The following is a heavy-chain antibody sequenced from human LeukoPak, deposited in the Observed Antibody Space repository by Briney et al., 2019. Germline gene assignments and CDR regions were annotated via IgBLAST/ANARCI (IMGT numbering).Heavy chain of an antibody. V-gene: IGHV4-34*01. CDR1: GGSFSCYY. J-gene: IGHJ4*02. D-gene: IGHD5-12*01. CDR2: INHSGSA. Sequence: SETLSLTFAVSGGSFSCYYWTWIRPPPGKGLEWIGEINHSGSANYNPSLMSRVTISLDTSKNHFSLNLSSVTAADTAVYYCARGQGIVTTHWGQGTLVTVSS. CDR3: ARGQGIVTTH.